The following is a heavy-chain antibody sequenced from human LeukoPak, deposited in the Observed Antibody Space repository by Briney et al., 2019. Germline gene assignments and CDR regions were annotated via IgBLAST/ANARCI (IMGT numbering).Heavy chain of an antibody. V-gene: IGHV4-31*11. J-gene: IGHJ4*02. CDR3: ARLTPLYGLDY. CDR1: GASINSGAYS. Sequence: PSQTLSLTCAVSGASINSGAYSWTWIRQRPGEGLEFIGNISYTGNTYINPSLKSRVAFSVDTSKSHFSLRLTSVTAADTAFYYCARLTPLYGLDYWGQGISVTVSS. CDR2: ISYTGNT. D-gene: IGHD2-2*02.